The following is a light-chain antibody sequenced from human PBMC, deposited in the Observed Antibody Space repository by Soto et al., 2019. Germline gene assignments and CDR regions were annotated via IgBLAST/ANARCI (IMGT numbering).Light chain of an antibody. CDR1: SSNIGSNT. J-gene: IGLJ3*02. CDR3: AAWDDSLNGSWV. CDR2: SNN. V-gene: IGLV1-44*01. Sequence: QSVLTQPPSASGTPGQRVTISCSGSSSNIGSNTVNWYQQLPGTAPKLLIYSNNQRPSGVPDRFSGSKSGTSASLAISGLQYEDEADYYCAAWDDSLNGSWVFGGGTKLTVL.